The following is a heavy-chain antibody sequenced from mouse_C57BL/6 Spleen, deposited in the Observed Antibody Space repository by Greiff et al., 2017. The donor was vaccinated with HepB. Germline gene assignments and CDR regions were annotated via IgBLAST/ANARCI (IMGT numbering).Heavy chain of an antibody. CDR1: GYTFTSYW. J-gene: IGHJ4*01. V-gene: IGHV1-69*01. D-gene: IGHD2-5*01. CDR3: ARAYYSNSGYAMDY. CDR2: IDPSDSYT. Sequence: QVQLQQPGAELVMPGASVKLSCKASGYTFTSYWMHWVKQRPGQGLEWIGEIDPSDSYTNYNQKFKGKSTLTVDKSSSTAYMQLSSLTSEDSAVYDCARAYYSNSGYAMDYWGQGTSVTVSS.